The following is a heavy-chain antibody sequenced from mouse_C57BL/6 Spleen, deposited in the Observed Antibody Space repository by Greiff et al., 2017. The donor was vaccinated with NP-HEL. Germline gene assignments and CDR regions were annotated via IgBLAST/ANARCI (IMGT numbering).Heavy chain of an antibody. CDR2: ISYDGSN. Sequence: EVQLQQSGPGLVKPSQSLSLTCAVTGYSITSGYDWNWIRQVPGNKREWMGYISYDGSNNYNPALKNRISITRYTSKNQFFLKLNSVTTEDTATYYCARDWGGSSSFAFWGQGTTLTVSS. CDR1: GYSITSGYD. D-gene: IGHD1-1*01. CDR3: ARDWGGSSSFAF. V-gene: IGHV3-6*01. J-gene: IGHJ2*01.